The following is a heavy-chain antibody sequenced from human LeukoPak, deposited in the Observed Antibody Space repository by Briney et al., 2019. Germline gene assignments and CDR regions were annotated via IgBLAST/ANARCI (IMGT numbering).Heavy chain of an antibody. CDR1: GFTFSSYS. D-gene: IGHD1-26*01. Sequence: GGSLRLSCAASGFTFSSYSMNWVRQAPGKGLEWVSYISSSSGTIYYADSVKGRFTISRDNAKISLHPQMNSLRDEDTAVYYCARRGFRSVDYWGQGTLVTVSS. CDR3: ARRGFRSVDY. CDR2: ISSSSGTI. V-gene: IGHV3-48*02. J-gene: IGHJ4*02.